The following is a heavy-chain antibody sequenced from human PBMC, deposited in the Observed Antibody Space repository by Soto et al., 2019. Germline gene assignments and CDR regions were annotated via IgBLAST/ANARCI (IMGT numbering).Heavy chain of an antibody. CDR1: GFTFSSYG. D-gene: IGHD2-21*02. CDR2: ISYDGSNK. Sequence: GGSLRLSCAASGFTFSSYGMHWVRQAPGKGLEWVAVISYDGSNKYYADSVKGRFTISRDNSKNTLYLQMNSLRAEDTAVYYCAKQAYCGGDCYSGHFDCWGQGTLVTVSS. CDR3: AKQAYCGGDCYSGHFDC. V-gene: IGHV3-30*18. J-gene: IGHJ4*02.